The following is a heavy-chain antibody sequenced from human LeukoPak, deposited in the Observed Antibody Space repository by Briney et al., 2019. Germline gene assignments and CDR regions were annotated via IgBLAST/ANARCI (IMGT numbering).Heavy chain of an antibody. D-gene: IGHD2-15*01. J-gene: IGHJ4*02. CDR2: ISYDGSNK. V-gene: IGHV3-30*04. Sequence: GGSLRLSCAASGLTFSSYAMHWVRQAPGKGLEWVAVISYDGSNKYYADSVKGRFTISRDNSKNTLYLQMNSLRAEDTAVYYCAREDCSGGSCYTSFDYWGQGTLDTVSS. CDR1: GLTFSSYA. CDR3: AREDCSGGSCYTSFDY.